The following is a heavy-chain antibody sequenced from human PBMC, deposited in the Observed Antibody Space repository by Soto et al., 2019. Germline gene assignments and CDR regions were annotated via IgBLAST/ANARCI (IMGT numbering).Heavy chain of an antibody. D-gene: IGHD3-10*01. CDR1: GYTFTSYG. CDR2: ISAYNGNT. CDR3: ARDLRSAMGITMVRGVFDY. V-gene: IGHV1-18*01. Sequence: QVQLVQSGAEVKKPGASVKVSCKASGYTFTSYGISWVRQAPGQGLEWMGWISAYNGNTNYAQKLQGRVTMTTDTATSTAYMELRSLRSDDTAVYYCARDLRSAMGITMVRGVFDYWGQGTLVTVSS. J-gene: IGHJ4*02.